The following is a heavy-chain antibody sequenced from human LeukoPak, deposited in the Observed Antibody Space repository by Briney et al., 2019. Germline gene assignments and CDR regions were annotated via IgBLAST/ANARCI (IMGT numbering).Heavy chain of an antibody. Sequence: SVKVSCKDSGGTFSSHAISWVRQAPGQGLEWMGGIIPIFGTANYAQKFQGRVTITADESTSTAYMELSSLRSEDAAVYYCARDRAMVRGQYYYGMDVWGQGTTVTVSS. J-gene: IGHJ6*02. D-gene: IGHD3-10*01. CDR1: GGTFSSHA. CDR3: ARDRAMVRGQYYYGMDV. CDR2: IIPIFGTA. V-gene: IGHV1-69*13.